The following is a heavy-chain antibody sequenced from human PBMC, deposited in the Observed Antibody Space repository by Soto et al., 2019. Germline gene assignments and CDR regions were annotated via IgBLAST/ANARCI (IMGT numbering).Heavy chain of an antibody. V-gene: IGHV3-23*01. Sequence: LRLSCAASGFTFSSYAMSWVRQSPWEGLEWVSIVNDSGDRTYYADSVKGRFTISRDNSKNTLYLQMNTLRAEDTALYYCVRDPQSSGWSYNWYDPWGQGTRVTVYS. D-gene: IGHD6-19*01. CDR2: VNDSGDRT. CDR3: VRDPQSSGWSYNWYDP. CDR1: GFTFSSYA. J-gene: IGHJ5*02.